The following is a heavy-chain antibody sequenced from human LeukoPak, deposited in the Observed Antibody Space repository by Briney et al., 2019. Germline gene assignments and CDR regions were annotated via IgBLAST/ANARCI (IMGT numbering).Heavy chain of an antibody. Sequence: SETLSLTCTVSGGSISSSSYYWGWIRQPPGKGLEWIGSIYYSGSTYYNPSLKSRATISVDTSKNQFSLKLSSVTAADTAVYYCARVELGIMDYYYYMDVWGNGTTVTVSS. CDR2: IYYSGST. CDR1: GGSISSSSYY. V-gene: IGHV4-39*07. D-gene: IGHD3-16*01. J-gene: IGHJ6*03. CDR3: ARVELGIMDYYYYMDV.